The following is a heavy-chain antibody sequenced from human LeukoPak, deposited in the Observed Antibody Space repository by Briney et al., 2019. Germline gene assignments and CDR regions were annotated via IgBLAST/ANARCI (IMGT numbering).Heavy chain of an antibody. J-gene: IGHJ4*02. CDR2: VYYSGGT. V-gene: IGHV4-59*01. D-gene: IGHD6-19*01. CDR3: ARDPGRSAWFYYFDY. Sequence: SETLSLTCTVSGGSISSYYWSWIRQPPGKGLEWIGYVYYSGGTNYSPSLKSRVTISVDTSKNQFSLELSSVTAADTAVYYCARDPGRSAWFYYFDYWGQGTLVTVSS. CDR1: GGSISSYY.